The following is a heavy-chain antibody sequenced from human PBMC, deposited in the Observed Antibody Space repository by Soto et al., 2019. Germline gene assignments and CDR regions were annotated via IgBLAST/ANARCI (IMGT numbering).Heavy chain of an antibody. CDR3: ARPLITMVRGVITSRGFDP. J-gene: IGHJ5*02. Sequence: QVQLQESGPGLVKPSETLSLTCTVSGGSISSYYWSWIRQPPGKGLEWIGYIYYSGSTNYNPSLKSRVPISVDTSKNQFSLKLSSVTAADTAVYYCARPLITMVRGVITSRGFDPWGQGTLVTVSS. CDR2: IYYSGST. D-gene: IGHD3-10*01. CDR1: GGSISSYY. V-gene: IGHV4-59*08.